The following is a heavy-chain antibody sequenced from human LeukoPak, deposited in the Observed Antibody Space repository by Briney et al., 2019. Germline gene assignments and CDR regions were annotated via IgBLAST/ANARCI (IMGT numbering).Heavy chain of an antibody. V-gene: IGHV4-61*01. CDR3: ARDISSVRAV. CDR2: IYYSGST. Sequence: SETLSLTCTVSGGSISSSSNYWGWIRQPPGKGLEWTGYIYYSGSTKYNPSLKSRVTISVDTSKNQFSLRLSSVTAANTAVYYCARDISSVRAVWGKGTTVTVSS. CDR1: GGSISSSSNY. J-gene: IGHJ6*04.